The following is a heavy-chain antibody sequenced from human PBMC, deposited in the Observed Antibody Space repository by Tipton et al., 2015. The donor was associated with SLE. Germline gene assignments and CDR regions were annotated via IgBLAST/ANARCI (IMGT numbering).Heavy chain of an antibody. V-gene: IGHV3-7*01. CDR1: GFTFTTYW. D-gene: IGHD3-3*01. CDR3: VRVNYEFRSGYQYGGDYYYYYMDV. Sequence: SLRLSCAASGFTFTTYWMSWVRQAPGKGLEWVANMNVDGSEKYYVDSVKGRFAISRDNAEKSLYLQMNTLRAEDTAVYSCVRVNYEFRSGYQYGGDYYYYYMDVWGKGTTVTVSS. J-gene: IGHJ6*03. CDR2: MNVDGSEK.